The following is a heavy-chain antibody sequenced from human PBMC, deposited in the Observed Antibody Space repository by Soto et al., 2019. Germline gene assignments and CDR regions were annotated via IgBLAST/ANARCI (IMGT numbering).Heavy chain of an antibody. CDR3: ARQRSYLPSIAVAGYDAFDI. D-gene: IGHD6-19*01. CDR2: IWYDGSNK. CDR1: GFTFSSYG. Sequence: GGSLRLSCAASGFTFSSYGMHWVRQAPGKGLEWVAVIWYDGSNKYYADSVKGRFTISRDNSKNTLYLQMNSLRAEDTAVYYCARQRSYLPSIAVAGYDAFDIWGQGTMVTVSS. V-gene: IGHV3-33*01. J-gene: IGHJ3*02.